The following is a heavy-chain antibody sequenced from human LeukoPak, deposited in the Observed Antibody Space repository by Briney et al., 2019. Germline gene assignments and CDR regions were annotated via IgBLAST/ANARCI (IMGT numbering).Heavy chain of an antibody. CDR2: MNSDGSHI. Sequence: GRSLRLSCAASGFTFSDYSMNWVRQAPGKGLEWVSSMNSDGSHIYHADSLEGRFTISRDNARNSVYLQMNGLRDEDTAVYYCTRGSFGVFDYWGQGILVTVSS. J-gene: IGHJ4*02. CDR1: GFTFSDYS. CDR3: TRGSFGVFDY. D-gene: IGHD3-10*01. V-gene: IGHV3-48*02.